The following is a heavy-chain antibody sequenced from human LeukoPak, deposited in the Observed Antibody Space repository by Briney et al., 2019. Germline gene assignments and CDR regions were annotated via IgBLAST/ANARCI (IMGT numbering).Heavy chain of an antibody. D-gene: IGHD3-9*01. CDR1: GGSISSGSYY. CDR2: IYTSGST. Sequence: PPQTLSLTCTVSGGSISSGSYYWRWIRQPAGKGLEWIGRIYTSGSTNYNPSLKSRVTISVDTSKNQFSLKLSSVTAADTAVYYCARELVRYYGTSHFDYWGQGTLVTVSS. J-gene: IGHJ4*02. V-gene: IGHV4-61*02. CDR3: ARELVRYYGTSHFDY.